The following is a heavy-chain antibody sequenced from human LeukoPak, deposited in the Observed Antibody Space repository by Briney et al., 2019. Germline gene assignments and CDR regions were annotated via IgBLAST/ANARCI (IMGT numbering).Heavy chain of an antibody. CDR3: TRDQTPYY. J-gene: IGHJ4*02. CDR1: GFTFGNYA. CDR2: IRSKIYGGTP. V-gene: IGHV3-49*04. Sequence: GGSLRLSCTASGFTFGNYAMTWVRQAPGKGLEWVGFIRSKIYGGTPEYAASVKGRFTISRDDSKGIAYLQMDSLKTEDPAVYYCTRDQTPYYWGQGTLVTVSS.